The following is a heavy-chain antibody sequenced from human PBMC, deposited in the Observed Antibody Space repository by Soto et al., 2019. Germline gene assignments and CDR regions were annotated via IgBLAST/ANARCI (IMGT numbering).Heavy chain of an antibody. CDR3: AREGTGRGGYYYYYGMDV. D-gene: IGHD2-8*02. J-gene: IGHJ6*02. Sequence: ASVRVSCKASGYTFTSYYMHWVRQAPGQGLEWMGIINPSGGSTSYAQKFQGRVTMTRDTSTSTVYMELSSLRSEDTAVYYCAREGTGRGGYYYYYGMDVWGQGTTVTVSS. CDR1: GYTFTSYY. V-gene: IGHV1-46*01. CDR2: INPSGGST.